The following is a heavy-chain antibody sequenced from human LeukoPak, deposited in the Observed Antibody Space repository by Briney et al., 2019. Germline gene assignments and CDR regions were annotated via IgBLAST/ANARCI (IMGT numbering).Heavy chain of an antibody. D-gene: IGHD5-18*01. CDR1: GGTFSSYA. J-gene: IGHJ4*02. CDR3: ARVSRGYSYFDY. Sequence: SVKVFCKASGGTFSSYAISWVRQAPGQGLEWMGRIIPILGIANYAQKFQGRVTITADKSTSTAYMELSSLRSEDTAVYYCARVSRGYSYFDYWGQGTLVTVSS. CDR2: IIPILGIA. V-gene: IGHV1-69*04.